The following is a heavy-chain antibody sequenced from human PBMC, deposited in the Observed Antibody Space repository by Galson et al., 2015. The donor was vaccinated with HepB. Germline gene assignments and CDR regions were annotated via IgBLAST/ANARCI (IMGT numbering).Heavy chain of an antibody. J-gene: IGHJ4*02. CDR3: AIGGYSTSSGG. V-gene: IGHV3-23*01. D-gene: IGHD5-18*01. Sequence: SLRLSCAASGFTFSSQAMSWVRQAPGKGLDWVSAISGSGASPYYTDSVKGRFTISRDNSKNTLYLQMNSLRAGDTAVYYCAIGGYSTSSGGWGQGTLVTVSS. CDR2: ISGSGASP. CDR1: GFTFSSQA.